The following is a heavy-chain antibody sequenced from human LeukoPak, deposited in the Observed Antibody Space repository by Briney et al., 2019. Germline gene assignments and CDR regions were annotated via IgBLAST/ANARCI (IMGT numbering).Heavy chain of an antibody. CDR1: GFTFTTYA. V-gene: IGHV3-23*01. Sequence: PGGSLRLSCAGSGFTFTTYAISWVRQAPGKGLEWVSAISGSGTSTYYADSVKGRFTMSRDNSKNTVSVQMNSLRAEDTAVYYCAKDGPDNYDRARPPPDYWGQGTLVIVSS. CDR2: ISGSGTST. D-gene: IGHD3-22*01. J-gene: IGHJ4*02. CDR3: AKDGPDNYDRARPPPDY.